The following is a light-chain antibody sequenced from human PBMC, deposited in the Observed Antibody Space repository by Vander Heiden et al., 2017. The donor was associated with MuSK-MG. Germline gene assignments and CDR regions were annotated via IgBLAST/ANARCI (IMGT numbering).Light chain of an antibody. J-gene: IGLJ1*01. Sequence: SALTQPPSVSGSPGPSVTISCTGTTSDVGAYDFVSWYQQHPGKAPKLMIYDVSKRPSGVPHRFSGPKSGSTASLTISGHQADEEADYYCCSYADTYTYVFGTETGVTVL. V-gene: IGLV2-11*01. CDR1: TSDVGAYDF. CDR2: DVS. CDR3: CSYADTYTYV.